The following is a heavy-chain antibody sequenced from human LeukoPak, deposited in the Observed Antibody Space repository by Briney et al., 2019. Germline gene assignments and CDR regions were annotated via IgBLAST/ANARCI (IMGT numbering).Heavy chain of an antibody. CDR3: ARAHSGITMVRGPSGRNKGWFDP. V-gene: IGHV4-38-2*02. CDR2: LYYSGKT. J-gene: IGHJ5*02. Sequence: SETLSLTCTVSGYSISSGYYWGWIRQPPGKGLEWIGTLYYSGKTYYNPSLKSRVTISIDTSKNQFSLKLTSATAADTAVYYCARAHSGITMVRGPSGRNKGWFDPWGQGTLVTVSS. D-gene: IGHD3-10*01. CDR1: GYSISSGYY.